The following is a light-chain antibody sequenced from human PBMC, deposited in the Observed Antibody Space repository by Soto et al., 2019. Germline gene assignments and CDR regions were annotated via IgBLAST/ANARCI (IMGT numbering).Light chain of an antibody. CDR3: CSYARNRNIL. J-gene: IGLJ2*01. Sequence: QSALTQPPSASGSPGQSVAISCTGTSSDVGAYNYVSWYQQHPGKAPKLMIYEVSKRPSGVPDRFSGSKSGNTASLTVSGLQAEDEADYYCCSYARNRNILFGGGTKLTVL. CDR1: SSDVGAYNY. V-gene: IGLV2-8*01. CDR2: EVS.